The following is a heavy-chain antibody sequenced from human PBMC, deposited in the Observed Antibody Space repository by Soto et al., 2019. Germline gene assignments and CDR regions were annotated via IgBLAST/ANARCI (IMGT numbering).Heavy chain of an antibody. CDR1: GGSISSYY. D-gene: IGHD3-9*01. V-gene: IGHV4-4*07. J-gene: IGHJ6*02. CDR3: ARAYYDILTGYYYYGMDV. Sequence: PSETLSLTCTVSGGSISSYYWSWIRQPAGKGLEWIGRIYTSGSTNYNPSLKSRVTMSVDTSKNQFSLKLSSVTAADTAVYYCARAYYDILTGYYYYGMDVWGQGTTVTSP. CDR2: IYTSGST.